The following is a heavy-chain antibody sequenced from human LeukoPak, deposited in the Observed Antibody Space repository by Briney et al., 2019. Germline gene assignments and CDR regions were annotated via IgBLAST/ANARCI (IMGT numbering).Heavy chain of an antibody. CDR1: GFTFSSYA. J-gene: IGHJ4*02. Sequence: PGGSLRLSCAASGFTFSSYAMSWVRQAPGKGLEWVSAISGSGGSTYYADSVKGRFTISRDNSKNTLYLQMNSLRAEDTAVYYCAKDGALLRFGELSREGLDYWGQGTLVTVSS. V-gene: IGHV3-23*01. D-gene: IGHD3-10*01. CDR2: ISGSGGST. CDR3: AKDGALLRFGELSREGLDY.